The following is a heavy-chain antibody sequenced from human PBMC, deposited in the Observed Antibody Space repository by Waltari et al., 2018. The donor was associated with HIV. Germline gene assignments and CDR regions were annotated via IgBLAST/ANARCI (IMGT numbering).Heavy chain of an antibody. D-gene: IGHD3-3*01. CDR3: TRDANDFWSGYYNY. CDR2: IRSKPYGGTT. V-gene: IGHV3-49*05. J-gene: IGHJ4*02. Sequence: EVQLVEAGGGLVKQGRSLRLSCIASGFTLGDYGVSWFRQAPGKGLEWVGFIRSKPYGGTTEYAASVKGRFTISRDDSKSIAYLQMNSLKTEDTAVYYCTRDANDFWSGYYNYWGQGTLVTVSS. CDR1: GFTLGDYG.